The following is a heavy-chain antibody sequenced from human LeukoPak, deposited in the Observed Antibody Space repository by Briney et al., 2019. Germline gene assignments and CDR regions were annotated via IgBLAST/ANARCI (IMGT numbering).Heavy chain of an antibody. Sequence: ASVKVSCKASGYTFTSYGISWVRQAPGQGLEWMGWISAYNGNTNYAQKLQGRVTMTTDTSTSTAYMELRSLRSDDTAVYYCATTAVNIVPAAKSPYGPWGQGTLVTVSS. CDR3: ATTAVNIVPAAKSPYGP. V-gene: IGHV1-18*01. CDR2: ISAYNGNT. CDR1: GYTFTSYG. J-gene: IGHJ5*02. D-gene: IGHD2-2*01.